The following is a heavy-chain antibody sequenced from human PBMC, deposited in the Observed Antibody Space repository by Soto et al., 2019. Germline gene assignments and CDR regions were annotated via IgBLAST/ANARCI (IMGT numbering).Heavy chain of an antibody. J-gene: IGHJ6*02. D-gene: IGHD3-10*01. Sequence: QVQLVESGGGVVQPGRSLRLSCAASGFTFSSYGMHWVRQAPGKGLEWVAVIWYDGSNKYYADSVKGRFTISRDNSKNTLYLQMNSLRAEDTAVYYCARDYYYGSGSPASGMDVWGQGTTVTVSS. CDR3: ARDYYYGSGSPASGMDV. CDR1: GFTFSSYG. V-gene: IGHV3-33*01. CDR2: IWYDGSNK.